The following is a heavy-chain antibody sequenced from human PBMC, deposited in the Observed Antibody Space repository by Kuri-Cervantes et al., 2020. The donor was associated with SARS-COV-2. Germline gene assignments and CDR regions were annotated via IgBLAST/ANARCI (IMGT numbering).Heavy chain of an antibody. CDR3: TTLIDY. CDR2: VRGKANNYAT. Sequence: GESLKISCAGSGFTFRSYAMTWVRQAPGRGLEWVGRVRGKANNYATAYAASVKGRFTISRDDSKNMAYLQMNSLKTEDTAVYYCTTLIDYWGQGALVTVSS. J-gene: IGHJ4*02. V-gene: IGHV3-73*01. CDR1: GFTFRSYA.